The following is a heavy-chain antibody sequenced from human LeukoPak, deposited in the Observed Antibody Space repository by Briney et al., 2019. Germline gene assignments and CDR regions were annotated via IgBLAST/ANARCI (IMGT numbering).Heavy chain of an antibody. J-gene: IGHJ4*02. Sequence: GGSLRLSCAASGFTFTTYWMHWVRQVPGKGLVWVARIKGDGSSTRHADSMKGRYTISRDNAKNTLYLQMNSLRDEDTAVYYCVREGLECSGSSCQRAAFDYWGQGTLVTVSS. D-gene: IGHD2-2*01. CDR1: GFTFTTYW. V-gene: IGHV3-74*01. CDR3: VREGLECSGSSCQRAAFDY. CDR2: IKGDGSST.